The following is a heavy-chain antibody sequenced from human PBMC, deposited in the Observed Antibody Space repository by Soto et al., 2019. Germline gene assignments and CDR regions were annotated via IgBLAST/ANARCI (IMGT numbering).Heavy chain of an antibody. D-gene: IGHD1-26*01. J-gene: IGHJ4*02. V-gene: IGHV3-23*01. CDR2: ITFRGDYT. Sequence: EVQLLESGGGLVQPGGSLRLSCAASGFTFSSYAMSWVRQAPGKGLEWLASITFRGDYTYYADSVKGRFTHSRDNSRNRLDLQMDSLKVEDTALYYCAKLGTMGVFDNWGQGTLLTVSS. CDR1: GFTFSSYA. CDR3: AKLGTMGVFDN.